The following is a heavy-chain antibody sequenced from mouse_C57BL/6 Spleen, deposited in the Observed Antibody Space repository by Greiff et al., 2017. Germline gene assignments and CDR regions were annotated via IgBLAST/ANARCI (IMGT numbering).Heavy chain of an antibody. D-gene: IGHD1-1*02. Sequence: EVKVVESGAELVRPGASVKLSCTASGFNIKDDYMHWVKQRPEQGLEWIGWIDPENGDTEYASKFQGKATITADTSSNTAYLQLSSLTSEDTAVYYCTTRLSCGEYYFDYWGQGTTLTVSS. J-gene: IGHJ2*01. CDR1: GFNIKDDY. CDR2: IDPENGDT. V-gene: IGHV14-4*01. CDR3: TTRLSCGEYYFDY.